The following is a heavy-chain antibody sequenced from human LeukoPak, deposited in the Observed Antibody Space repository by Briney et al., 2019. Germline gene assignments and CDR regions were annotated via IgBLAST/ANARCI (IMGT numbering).Heavy chain of an antibody. D-gene: IGHD3-22*01. CDR2: IRYDGSNE. CDR3: AKAPPYSDTTGYYSWYFDL. V-gene: IGHV3-30*02. Sequence: GGSLRLSCAASGFTFSTSGMHWVRQAPGKGLEWVAFIRYDGSNEYYADFVKGRFTISRDNSKNTLYVQMNSLRTEDTAVYYCAKAPPYSDTTGYYSWYFDLWGRGTLVTVSS. J-gene: IGHJ2*01. CDR1: GFTFSTSG.